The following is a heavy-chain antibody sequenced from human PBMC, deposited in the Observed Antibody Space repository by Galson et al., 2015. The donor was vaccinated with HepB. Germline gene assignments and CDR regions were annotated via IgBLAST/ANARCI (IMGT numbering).Heavy chain of an antibody. CDR1: GFTFTTYS. D-gene: IGHD3-22*01. CDR3: ARDVHYGSRAYYAGMDV. J-gene: IGHJ6*02. CDR2: INTDSSYF. V-gene: IGHV3-21*01. Sequence: SLRLSCAASGFTFTTYSMNWVRQAPGKGLEWVSSINTDSSYFYYADSMKGRFTISRDNSRNSLFLQMNSLRADDTAVYYCARDVHYGSRAYYAGMDVWGQGTMVIVSS.